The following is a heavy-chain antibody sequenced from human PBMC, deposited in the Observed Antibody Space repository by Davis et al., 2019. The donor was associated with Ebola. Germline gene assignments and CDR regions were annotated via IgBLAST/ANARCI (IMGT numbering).Heavy chain of an antibody. Sequence: AASVKVSCKASGGTFRNHAISWVRQAPGQGLEWMGRIIPILGIANYAQKFQGRVTITADKSTSTAYMELSSLRFEDTAVYYCARAPSYRSSKWDWLDPWGQGTLVSVSS. J-gene: IGHJ5*02. D-gene: IGHD1-26*01. CDR3: ARAPSYRSSKWDWLDP. CDR1: GGTFRNHA. CDR2: IIPILGIA. V-gene: IGHV1-69*04.